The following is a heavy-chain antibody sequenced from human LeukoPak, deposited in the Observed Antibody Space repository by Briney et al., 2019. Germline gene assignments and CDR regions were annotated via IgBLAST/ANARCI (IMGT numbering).Heavy chain of an antibody. CDR3: ARDSYDILTGYYRDYYYYYMDV. Sequence: EASVKVSCKASGYTFTGYYMHWVRQAPGQGLEWVGWINPNSGGTNYAQKFQGRVTMTRDTSISTAYMELSRLRSDDTAVYYCARDSYDILTGYYRDYYYYYMDVWGKGTTVTVSS. J-gene: IGHJ6*03. D-gene: IGHD3-9*01. V-gene: IGHV1-2*02. CDR2: INPNSGGT. CDR1: GYTFTGYY.